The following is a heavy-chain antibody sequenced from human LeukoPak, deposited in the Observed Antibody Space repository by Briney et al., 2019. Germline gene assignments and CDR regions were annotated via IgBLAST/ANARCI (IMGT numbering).Heavy chain of an antibody. V-gene: IGHV5-51*01. CDR1: GYSFTSYW. CDR3: AKRSIAATNTYYFDY. D-gene: IGHD6-13*01. J-gene: IGHJ4*02. Sequence: GESLEISCKGSGYSFTSYWIAWVRQMPGKGLEWVGIIYPGDSDTRYSPSFQGQVTISADKSISTAYLQWSSLKASDTAMYYCAKRSIAATNTYYFDYWGQGTLVTVSS. CDR2: IYPGDSDT.